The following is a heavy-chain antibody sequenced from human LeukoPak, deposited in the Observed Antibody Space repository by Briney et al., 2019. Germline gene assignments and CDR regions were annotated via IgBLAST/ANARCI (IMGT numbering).Heavy chain of an antibody. CDR1: GFTFSSYS. CDR2: IKSKTDGGTT. V-gene: IGHV3-15*01. D-gene: IGHD3-22*01. Sequence: GGSLRLSCAASGFTFSSYSMNWVRQAPGKGLEWVGRIKSKTDGGTTDYAAPVKGRFTISRDDSKNTLYLQMNSLKTEDTAVYYCTTDVYYDSSGYLYNWFDPWGQGTLVTVSS. CDR3: TTDVYYDSSGYLYNWFDP. J-gene: IGHJ5*02.